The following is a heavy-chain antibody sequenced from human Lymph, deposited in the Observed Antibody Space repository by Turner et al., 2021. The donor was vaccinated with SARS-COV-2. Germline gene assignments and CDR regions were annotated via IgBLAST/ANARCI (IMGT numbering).Heavy chain of an antibody. Sequence: QVQLVQSGAEVKKPGASVKVSCNASGSTFNVYYMHWVRQAPGQGLEWMGWINPNSGGTNYAQKFQGRVTMTRDTSISTAYMELSRLRSDDTAVYYWARDVERYNDFWSGYSGGYGLDVWGQGTTVTVSS. V-gene: IGHV1-2*02. CDR1: GSTFNVYY. CDR3: ARDVERYNDFWSGYSGGYGLDV. CDR2: INPNSGGT. D-gene: IGHD3-3*01. J-gene: IGHJ6*02.